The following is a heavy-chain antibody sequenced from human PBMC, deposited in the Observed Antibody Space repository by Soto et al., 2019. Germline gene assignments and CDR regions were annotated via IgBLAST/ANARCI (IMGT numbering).Heavy chain of an antibody. CDR1: GFTFSSYA. D-gene: IGHD2-15*01. Sequence: QVQLVESGGGVVQPGRSLRLSCAASGFTFSSYAMHWVRQAPGKGLEWVAVISYDGSNKYYADSVKGRFTISRDNSKNPLYLQMNSLRAEDTAVYYCARDRDRSRSQRFDYWGQGTLVTVSS. V-gene: IGHV3-30-3*01. J-gene: IGHJ4*02. CDR3: ARDRDRSRSQRFDY. CDR2: ISYDGSNK.